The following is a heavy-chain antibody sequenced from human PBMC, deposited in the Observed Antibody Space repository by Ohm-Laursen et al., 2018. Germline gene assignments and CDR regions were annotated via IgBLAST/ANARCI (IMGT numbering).Heavy chain of an antibody. Sequence: SLRLSCAASGFTFSSYEMNWVRQAPGKGLEWVSYISSSGSTIHYADSVKGRFTISRDNAKNSLHLQMNSLRAEDTAVYHCARDPVRGLTDYWGQGTLVTVSS. CDR2: ISSSGSTI. CDR3: ARDPVRGLTDY. V-gene: IGHV3-48*03. CDR1: GFTFSSYE. J-gene: IGHJ4*02. D-gene: IGHD3-16*01.